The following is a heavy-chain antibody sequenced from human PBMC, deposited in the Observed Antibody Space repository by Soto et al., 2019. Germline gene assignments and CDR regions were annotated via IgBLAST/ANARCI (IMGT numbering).Heavy chain of an antibody. V-gene: IGHV4-4*02. CDR3: ARMRYYDSGGYPYYFDY. Sequence: SETLSLTCAVSGGSISGDNWWSWVRQPPGKGLEWIGEIYRSGSTNYNPSLKSRVTISVDKSKNQFSLKLTSVTAADTAVYYCARMRYYDSGGYPYYFDYWGKGNLVTVS. CDR1: GGSISGDNW. J-gene: IGHJ4*02. D-gene: IGHD3-22*01. CDR2: IYRSGST.